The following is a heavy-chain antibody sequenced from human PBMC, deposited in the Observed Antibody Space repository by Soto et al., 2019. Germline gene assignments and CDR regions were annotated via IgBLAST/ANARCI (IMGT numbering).Heavy chain of an antibody. V-gene: IGHV1-69*13. CDR1: GGTFSSYA. D-gene: IGHD3-16*01. J-gene: IGHJ4*02. Sequence: SVKVSCKASGGTFSSYAITWVRQAPGQGLEWMGGIIPIFGTTSYAQKFQGRVTITADESKSTVYMELTSLRSQDTAVYYCAREGSYGEQVTDYFDSWGQGTLVTVSS. CDR3: AREGSYGEQVTDYFDS. CDR2: IIPIFGTT.